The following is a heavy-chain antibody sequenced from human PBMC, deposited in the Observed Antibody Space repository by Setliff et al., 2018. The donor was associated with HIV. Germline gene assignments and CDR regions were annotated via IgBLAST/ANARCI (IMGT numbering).Heavy chain of an antibody. CDR1: GYSINSGFS. CDR3: ARPRRVRSRAWYWFDI. J-gene: IGHJ5*02. Sequence: SETLSLTCAASGYSINSGFSRAWIRQPPGQGPQWIGSIYQSGSIYYNPSLQSRVTISVDSSKNQFPLNLFSVTAADTAVYYCARPRRVRSRAWYWFDIWGQGTLV. D-gene: IGHD6-19*01. CDR2: IYQSGSI. V-gene: IGHV4-38-2*01.